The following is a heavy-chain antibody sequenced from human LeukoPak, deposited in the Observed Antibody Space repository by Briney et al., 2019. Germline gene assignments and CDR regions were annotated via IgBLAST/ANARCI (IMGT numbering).Heavy chain of an antibody. Sequence: GGSLILSCAASGFTFSGYWMYWVRQAPGKGLVWVSLINSDGSSTNYADSVKGRFTISRDNAKNTLYLQVNSLRADDTAVYYCARHLGTYSDHWGQGTLVTVSS. V-gene: IGHV3-74*01. CDR2: INSDGSST. CDR1: GFTFSGYW. J-gene: IGHJ4*02. D-gene: IGHD7-27*01. CDR3: ARHLGTYSDH.